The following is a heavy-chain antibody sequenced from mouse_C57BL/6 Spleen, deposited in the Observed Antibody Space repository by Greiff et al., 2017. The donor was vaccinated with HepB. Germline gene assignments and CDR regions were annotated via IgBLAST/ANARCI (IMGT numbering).Heavy chain of an antibody. V-gene: IGHV1-64*01. D-gene: IGHD2-4*01. CDR3: AREDYYDAMDY. CDR1: GYTFTSYW. CDR2: IHPNSGST. J-gene: IGHJ4*01. Sequence: QVHVKQPGAELVKPGASVKLSCKASGYTFTSYWMHWVKQRPGQGLEWIGMIHPNSGSTNYNEKFKSKATLTVDKSSSTAYMQLSSLTSEDSAVYYCAREDYYDAMDYWGQGTSVTVSS.